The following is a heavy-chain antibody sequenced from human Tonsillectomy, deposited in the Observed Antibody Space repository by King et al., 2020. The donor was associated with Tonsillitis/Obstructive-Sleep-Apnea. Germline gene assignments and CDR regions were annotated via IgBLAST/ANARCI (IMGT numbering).Heavy chain of an antibody. V-gene: IGHV3-30*04. CDR2: ISYDGSNK. J-gene: IGHJ6*03. Sequence: VQLVESGGGVVQPGRSLRLSCAASGFTFSGYAMHWVRQAPGKGLEWVAVISYDGSNKYYADSVKGRFTISRDNSKNTLYLQMNSLRAEDTAVYYCARGGYCSSTSCPEGYYYYYMDVWGKGTTVTVSS. D-gene: IGHD2-2*01. CDR3: ARGGYCSSTSCPEGYYYYYMDV. CDR1: GFTFSGYA.